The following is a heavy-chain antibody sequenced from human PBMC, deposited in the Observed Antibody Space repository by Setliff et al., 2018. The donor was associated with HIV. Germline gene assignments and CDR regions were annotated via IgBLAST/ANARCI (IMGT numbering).Heavy chain of an antibody. D-gene: IGHD3-10*01. CDR3: AAHIAHNYFGSGSPLDY. V-gene: IGHV3-23*01. Sequence: PGGSLRLSCAASGFTFSNYAMSWVRQASGKGLQWVSAISGSGGSTYYADYADSVKGLFTISRDNAKNTLYLQMNSLRAEDTAVYYCAAHIAHNYFGSGSPLDYWGQGTLVTVSS. J-gene: IGHJ4*02. CDR2: ISGSGGST. CDR1: GFTFSNYA.